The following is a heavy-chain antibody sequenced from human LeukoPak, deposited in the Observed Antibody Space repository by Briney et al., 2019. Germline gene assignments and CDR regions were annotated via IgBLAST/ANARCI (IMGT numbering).Heavy chain of an antibody. CDR1: GGSISSSTSGWGWY. J-gene: IGHJ6*02. CDR2: IYYSGST. D-gene: IGHD3-9*01. V-gene: IGHV4-39*07. Sequence: NTSETLSLTCTVSGGSISSSTSGWGWYWGWIRQPPGKGLEWIGSIYYSGSTYYNPSLKGRVTISVDTSKNKFSLKLSSVTAADTAVYYCARDRILTGYGPYGMDVWGQGTTVTVSS. CDR3: ARDRILTGYGPYGMDV.